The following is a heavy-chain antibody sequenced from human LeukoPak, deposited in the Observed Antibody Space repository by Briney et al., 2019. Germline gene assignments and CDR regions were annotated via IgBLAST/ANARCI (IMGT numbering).Heavy chain of an antibody. CDR2: IYYSGST. CDR1: GGSISSSSYY. D-gene: IGHD3-9*01. Sequence: SETLSLTCTVSGGSISSSSYYWGWIRQPPGKGLEWIGSIYYSGSTYYNPSLKSRVTISVDTSKNQFSLKLSSVTAADTAVYYCASVYYDILTGYLAPLFDYWGLGTLVTVSS. J-gene: IGHJ4*02. CDR3: ASVYYDILTGYLAPLFDY. V-gene: IGHV4-39*01.